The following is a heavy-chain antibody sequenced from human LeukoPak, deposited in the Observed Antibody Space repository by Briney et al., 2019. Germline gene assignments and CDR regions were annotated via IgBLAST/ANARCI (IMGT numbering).Heavy chain of an antibody. Sequence: GRSLRLSCAASGFTFSSYAMHWVRQAPGKGLEWVAVISYDGSNKYYADSVKGRFTISRDNSKNTLYLQMNSLRAEDTAVYYCARDSRELVTAIPFWGYGMDVWGQGTTVTVSS. CDR2: ISYDGSNK. CDR3: ARDSRELVTAIPFWGYGMDV. J-gene: IGHJ6*02. CDR1: GFTFSSYA. V-gene: IGHV3-30-3*01. D-gene: IGHD2-21*02.